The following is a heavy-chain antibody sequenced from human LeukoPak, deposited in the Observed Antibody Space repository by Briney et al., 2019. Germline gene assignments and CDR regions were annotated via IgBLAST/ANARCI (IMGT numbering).Heavy chain of an antibody. D-gene: IGHD6-19*01. J-gene: IGHJ4*02. CDR1: GFIFSSYT. V-gene: IGHV3-23*01. Sequence: PGGSLRLSCAASGFIFSSYTMHWVRQAPGQGLEWVSLITGSGDTTYYADSVKGRFTISRDNSKNTLYLQMNSLRAEDTAVYYCARGGSGRSNYFDYWGQGTLVTVSS. CDR2: ITGSGDTT. CDR3: ARGGSGRSNYFDY.